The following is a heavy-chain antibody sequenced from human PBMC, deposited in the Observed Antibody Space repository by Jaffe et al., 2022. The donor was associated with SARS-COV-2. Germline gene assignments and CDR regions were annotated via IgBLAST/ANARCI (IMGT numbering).Heavy chain of an antibody. CDR3: ARGVIYGSGSYPFDY. V-gene: IGHV4-59*01. CDR1: GGSISSYY. J-gene: IGHJ4*02. Sequence: QVQLQESGPGLVKPSETLSLTCTVSGGSISSYYWSWIRQPPGKGLEWIGYIYYSGSTNYNPSLKSRVTISVDTSKNQFSLKLSSVTAADTAVYYCARGVIYGSGSYPFDYWGQGTLVTVSS. D-gene: IGHD3-10*01. CDR2: IYYSGST.